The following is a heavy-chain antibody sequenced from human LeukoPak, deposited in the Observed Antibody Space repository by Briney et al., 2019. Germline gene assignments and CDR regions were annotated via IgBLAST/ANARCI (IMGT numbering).Heavy chain of an antibody. CDR1: GGSISSGSYY. CDR2: IYTSGST. CDR3: AIRLATVVTGYYYYYMDV. J-gene: IGHJ6*03. Sequence: SETLSLTCTVSGGSISSGSYYWSWIRQPAGKGLEWIGRIYTSGSTNYNPSLKSRVTISVDTSKNQFSLKLSSVTAADTAVYYCAIRLATVVTGYYYYYMDVWGKGTTVTVSS. V-gene: IGHV4-61*02. D-gene: IGHD4-23*01.